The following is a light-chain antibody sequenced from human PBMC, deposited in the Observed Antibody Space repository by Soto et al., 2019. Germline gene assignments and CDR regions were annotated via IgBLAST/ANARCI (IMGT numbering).Light chain of an antibody. CDR1: SSDVGGYNY. V-gene: IGLV2-14*01. CDR2: EVS. J-gene: IGLJ2*01. Sequence: QSALTQPASVSGSPGQSITISCTGTSSDVGGYNYVSWYQQHPGKAPKLMIYEVSNRPSGVSNRFSGSKSGNTASLTISGLQAEEEADYYCSSYTSSSTLGLVFGGGTKLTGL. CDR3: SSYTSSSTLGLV.